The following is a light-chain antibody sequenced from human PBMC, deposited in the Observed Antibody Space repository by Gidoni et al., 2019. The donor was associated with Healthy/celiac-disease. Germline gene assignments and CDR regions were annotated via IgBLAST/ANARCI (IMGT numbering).Light chain of an antibody. Sequence: DIVMTQSPDPLALSLGERATINCNSSQSVLYSSNNKNYLAWYQQKPGQPPKLLIYWASTRESGVPDRFSGSGSGTDFTLTISSLQAEDVAVYYCQQYYSTSLFTFGPGTKVDIK. CDR2: WAS. J-gene: IGKJ3*01. V-gene: IGKV4-1*01. CDR1: QSVLYSSNNKNY. CDR3: QQYYSTSLFT.